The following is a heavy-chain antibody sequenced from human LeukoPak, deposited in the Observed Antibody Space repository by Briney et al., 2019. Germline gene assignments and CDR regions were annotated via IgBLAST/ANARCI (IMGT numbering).Heavy chain of an antibody. Sequence: PGGSLRLSCAASGFTFSSYEMNWVHQAPGKGLEWVANIKQDGSEKYYVDSVKGRFTISRDNAKNSLYLHMNSLRAEDTAVYYCARGADGVSSNSRGWFDPWGQGTLVTVSS. CDR1: GFTFSSYE. CDR2: IKQDGSEK. D-gene: IGHD2-15*01. J-gene: IGHJ5*02. V-gene: IGHV3-7*01. CDR3: ARGADGVSSNSRGWFDP.